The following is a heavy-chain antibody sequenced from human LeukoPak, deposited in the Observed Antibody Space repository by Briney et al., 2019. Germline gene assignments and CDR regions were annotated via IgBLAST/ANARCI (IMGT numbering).Heavy chain of an antibody. CDR1: GYSFTSYW. CDR2: IYPGDSDT. V-gene: IGHV5-51*01. D-gene: IGHD3-10*01. CDR3: ARQGRYYGSGSYYPFDY. Sequence: GQSLKISCKGSGYSFTSYWIGWVRQMHGKGLEWMGIIYPGDSDTRDSPSFQGQVTISADKSISTAYLQWSSLKASDTAMYYCARQGRYYGSGSYYPFDYWGQGTLVTVSS. J-gene: IGHJ4*02.